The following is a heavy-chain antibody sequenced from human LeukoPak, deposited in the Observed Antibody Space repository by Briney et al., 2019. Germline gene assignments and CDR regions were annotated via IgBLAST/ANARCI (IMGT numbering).Heavy chain of an antibody. CDR3: TALGFDY. J-gene: IGHJ4*02. V-gene: IGHV1-3*01. Sequence: KFQGRVTITRDTSASTAYMELSGLRSEDTAVYYCTALGFDYWGQGTLVTVSS.